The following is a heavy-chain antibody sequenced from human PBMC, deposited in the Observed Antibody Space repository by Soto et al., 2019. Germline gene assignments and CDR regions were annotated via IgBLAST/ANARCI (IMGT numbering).Heavy chain of an antibody. J-gene: IGHJ4*02. CDR3: ARGFRGSGWYYFDY. CDR2: ISAYNGNT. Sequence: AASVKVSCKASGYTFTSYGISWVRQAPGQGLEWMGWISAYNGNTNYAQKLQGRVTMTTDTSTSTAYMELRSLRPDDTAVYYCARGFRGSGWYYFDYWGQGTLVTVSS. V-gene: IGHV1-18*01. D-gene: IGHD6-19*01. CDR1: GYTFTSYG.